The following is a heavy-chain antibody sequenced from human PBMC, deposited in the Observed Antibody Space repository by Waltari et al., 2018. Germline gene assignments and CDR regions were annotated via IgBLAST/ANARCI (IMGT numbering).Heavy chain of an antibody. J-gene: IGHJ4*02. V-gene: IGHV1-69*12. Sequence: QVQLVQSGAAVKKPGSSVRVSCKASGDTFRRDAISWVRQAPGQGREWMGGIIPLFGTTNYAQKFQGRITMTADGPTSTAYVELRSLRSEDTAFYFCARSFYYDGRGDYPSLGAFDSWGQGTLVTVSS. CDR2: IIPLFGTT. D-gene: IGHD3-22*01. CDR3: ARSFYYDGRGDYPSLGAFDS. CDR1: GDTFRRDA.